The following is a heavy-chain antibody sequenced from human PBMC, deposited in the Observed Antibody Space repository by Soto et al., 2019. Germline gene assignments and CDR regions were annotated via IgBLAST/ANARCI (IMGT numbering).Heavy chain of an antibody. Sequence: QVQLVQSGAEVKKPGASVKVSYKTSGYTFTSYAMHWVRQAPGQRLEWMGWINAGNGNTKYSQKFQGRVTITIDTSASTAYMELSSLRSEDTAIYSCARDLGGWPDYWGQGTLVTVSS. CDR2: INAGNGNT. CDR1: GYTFTSYA. J-gene: IGHJ4*02. D-gene: IGHD6-19*01. V-gene: IGHV1-3*01. CDR3: ARDLGGWPDY.